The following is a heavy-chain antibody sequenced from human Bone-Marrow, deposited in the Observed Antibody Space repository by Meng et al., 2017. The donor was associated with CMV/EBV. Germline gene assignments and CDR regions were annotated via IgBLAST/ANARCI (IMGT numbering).Heavy chain of an antibody. Sequence: ASVKVSCKASGYTFTSYSISWVRQAPGQGLEWMGWISAYNGNTNYAQKLQGRVTMTTDTSTSTAYMELRSLRSDDTAVYYCARERHVTEQQRGTGSFDYWGQGTLVTVSS. CDR1: GYTFTSYS. V-gene: IGHV1-18*01. CDR3: ARERHVTEQQRGTGSFDY. CDR2: ISAYNGNT. J-gene: IGHJ4*02. D-gene: IGHD3-10*01.